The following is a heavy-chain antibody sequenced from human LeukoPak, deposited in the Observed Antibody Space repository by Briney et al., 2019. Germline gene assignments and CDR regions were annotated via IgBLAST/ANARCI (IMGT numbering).Heavy chain of an antibody. V-gene: IGHV3-53*05. D-gene: IGHD5-12*01. Sequence: GGSLRLSCAASGFTVSSNYMSWVRQAPGKGLEWVSVIYFGGSTYYADSVKGRFTVSRDNSKNTLYLQMSSLRVEDTAVYYCVKDPCPRHSDYQCCFDYWGQGTLVTVSS. CDR1: GFTVSSNY. CDR3: VKDPCPRHSDYQCCFDY. CDR2: IYFGGST. J-gene: IGHJ4*02.